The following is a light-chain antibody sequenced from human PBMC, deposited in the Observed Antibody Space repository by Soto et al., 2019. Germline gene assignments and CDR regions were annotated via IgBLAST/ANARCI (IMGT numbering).Light chain of an antibody. Sequence: DIQMTQSPSTLSASVGGRVTITCRASQSISSWLAWYQQKPGKAPKLLIYDASSLESGVPSRFSGSGSGTEFTLTLRSLQSEDFAVYYCQQYNNWPITFGQGTDWR. J-gene: IGKJ5*01. CDR3: QQYNNWPIT. CDR2: DAS. V-gene: IGKV1-5*01. CDR1: QSISSW.